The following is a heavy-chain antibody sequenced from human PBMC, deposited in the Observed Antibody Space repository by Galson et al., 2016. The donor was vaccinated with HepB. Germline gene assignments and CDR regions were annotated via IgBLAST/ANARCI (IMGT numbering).Heavy chain of an antibody. CDR1: GFTFSSYS. Sequence: SLRLSCAASGFTFSSYSMHWVRQAPGKGLEWVAVITYGGSNKFYADSVKGRFTISRDNSKNTLYLQMNNLRAEDTAIYYCARGFNYYDSCMIYWGQGTQVTVSS. CDR3: ARGFNYYDSCMIY. CDR2: ITYGGSNK. D-gene: IGHD3-22*01. V-gene: IGHV3-30-3*01. J-gene: IGHJ4*02.